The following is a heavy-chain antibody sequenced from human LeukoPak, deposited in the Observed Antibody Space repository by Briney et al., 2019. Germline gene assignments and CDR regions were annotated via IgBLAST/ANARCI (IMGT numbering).Heavy chain of an antibody. V-gene: IGHV4-59*01. CDR3: ARAKIVGATTPFDY. J-gene: IGHJ4*02. CDR2: IYYSGST. D-gene: IGHD1-26*01. Sequence: SETLSLTCTISGGSISTSYWSWIRQPPGKGLEWIGYIYYSGSTNYNPSLKSRVTISVDTSKNQSSLKLSSVTAADTAVYYCARAKIVGATTPFDYWGQGTLVTVSS. CDR1: GGSISTSY.